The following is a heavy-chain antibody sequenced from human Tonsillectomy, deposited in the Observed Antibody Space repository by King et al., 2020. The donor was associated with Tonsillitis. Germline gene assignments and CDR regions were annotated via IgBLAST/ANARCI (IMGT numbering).Heavy chain of an antibody. J-gene: IGHJ4*02. V-gene: IGHV4-39*01. CDR3: ASETYYDFRSGIGRFDY. Sequence: QLQESGPGLVKPSETLSLTCTVSGGSISSGSYYWGWIRQPPGKGLEWIGSIYYSGSTYYNPSLKSRVTISVDTSKNQFSLKLSSVTAADTAVYYCASETYYDFRSGIGRFDYWGQGTLVTVSS. CDR1: GGSISSGSYY. CDR2: IYYSGST. D-gene: IGHD3-3*01.